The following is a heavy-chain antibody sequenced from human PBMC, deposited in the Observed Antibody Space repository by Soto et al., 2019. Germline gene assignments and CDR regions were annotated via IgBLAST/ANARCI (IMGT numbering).Heavy chain of an antibody. Sequence: PGESLKISCKGSGYSFTSYWISWVRQMPGKGLEWMGRIDPSDSYTNHSPSFQGHVTISADKSISTAYLQWSSLKASDTAMYYCDRNNTTAMLIWGYYYYYYGMDVWGQRTTVTVSS. CDR2: IDPSDSYT. V-gene: IGHV5-10-1*01. CDR1: GYSFTSYW. D-gene: IGHD5-18*01. J-gene: IGHJ6*02. CDR3: DRNNTTAMLIWGYYYYYYGMDV.